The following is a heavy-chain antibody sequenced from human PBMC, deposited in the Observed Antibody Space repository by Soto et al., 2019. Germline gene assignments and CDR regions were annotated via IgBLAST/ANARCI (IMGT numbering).Heavy chain of an antibody. CDR2: IYHSGST. D-gene: IGHD4-17*01. V-gene: IGHV4-30-2*01. J-gene: IGHJ4*02. CDR3: ARDGGYGDPYYFDY. Sequence: QLQLQESGSGLVKPSQTLSLTCAVSGGSITSDGYSWSWIRQPPGKGLEWIGYIYHSGSTHYSPSRKSRVTISIDRSKNQLSLKLSSVTAADTAVYYCARDGGYGDPYYFDYWGQGTLVTVSS. CDR1: GGSITSDGYS.